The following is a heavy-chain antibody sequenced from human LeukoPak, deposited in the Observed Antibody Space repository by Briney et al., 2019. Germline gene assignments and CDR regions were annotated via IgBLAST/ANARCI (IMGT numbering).Heavy chain of an antibody. D-gene: IGHD1-14*01. Sequence: HPGGSLRLSCAASGFTFSSYGMHWVRQAPGKGLEWVAVIWYDGSNKYYADSVKGRFTISRDNSKNTLYLQVNSLRAEDTAVYYCARADRPPGGPEYYYGMDVWGQGTTVTVSS. CDR3: ARADRPPGGPEYYYGMDV. CDR2: IWYDGSNK. V-gene: IGHV3-33*01. CDR1: GFTFSSYG. J-gene: IGHJ6*02.